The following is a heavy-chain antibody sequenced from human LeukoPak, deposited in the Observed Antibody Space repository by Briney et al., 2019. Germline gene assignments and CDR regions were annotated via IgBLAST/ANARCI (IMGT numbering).Heavy chain of an antibody. V-gene: IGHV3-30-3*01. CDR3: ARDYWWNYDY. J-gene: IGHJ4*02. Sequence: GMSLRLSCAASGFTFSDYAMHRVRQAPGKGLEWVAVISKDGSDKYYPGSVRGRFTISRDNSKNTIYLQMDSLRAEDTAIYYCARDYWWNYDYWGQGTLVTVSS. D-gene: IGHD1-7*01. CDR1: GFTFSDYA. CDR2: ISKDGSDK.